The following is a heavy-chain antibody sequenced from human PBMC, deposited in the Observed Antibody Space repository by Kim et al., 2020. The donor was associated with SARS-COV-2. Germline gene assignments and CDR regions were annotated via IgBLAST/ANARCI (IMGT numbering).Heavy chain of an antibody. D-gene: IGHD1-1*01. J-gene: IGHJ4*02. CDR3: ARRGGGPTTLVDY. Sequence: GGSLRLSCAASGFTFTKYSMSWVRQAPGKGQEWVANVKQDGSEKYYLDSVKGRFTISRDNAKNTLYLQMNSLRAEDTAVYYCARRGGGPTTLVDYWGQGTLVTVSS. CDR1: GFTFTKYS. CDR2: VKQDGSEK. V-gene: IGHV3-7*01.